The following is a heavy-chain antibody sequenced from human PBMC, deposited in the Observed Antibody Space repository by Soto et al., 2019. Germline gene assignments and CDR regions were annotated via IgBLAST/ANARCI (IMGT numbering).Heavy chain of an antibody. J-gene: IGHJ3*02. D-gene: IGHD2-15*01. Sequence: QVQLVESGGGVVQPGRSLRLSCAASGFTFSSYGMHWVRQAPGKGLEWVAVIWYDGSNKYYADSVKGRFTISRDNSKNTLYLQMNSLRAEDTAVYYCARDGYCSGGSCPGDIWGQGTMVTVSS. V-gene: IGHV3-33*01. CDR3: ARDGYCSGGSCPGDI. CDR2: IWYDGSNK. CDR1: GFTFSSYG.